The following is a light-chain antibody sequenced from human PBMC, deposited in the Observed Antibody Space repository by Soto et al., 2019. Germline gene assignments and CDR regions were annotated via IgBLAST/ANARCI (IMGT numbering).Light chain of an antibody. CDR3: GAWDNSLSAYV. V-gene: IGLV1-51*02. CDR2: ENT. CDR1: NSNIGNNY. Sequence: QSVLTQPPSVSAAPGQKVTISCSGRNSNIGNNYVSWYQQFPGTAPKLLIYENTKRPSGIPDRFSGSKSGTSATLDITGLQTWDEADYCCGAWDNSLSAYVFGPGTKLTVL. J-gene: IGLJ1*01.